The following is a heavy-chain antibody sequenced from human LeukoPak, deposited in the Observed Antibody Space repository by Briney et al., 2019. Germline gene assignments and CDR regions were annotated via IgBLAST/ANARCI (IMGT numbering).Heavy chain of an antibody. D-gene: IGHD5-12*01. CDR3: ARGPWLKEDYYYGMDV. J-gene: IGHJ6*02. CDR2: ISSSSSYI. CDR1: GFTFSSYS. Sequence: PGGSLRLSGAASGFTFSSYSMNWVRQAPGKGLEWVSSISSSSSYIYYADSVKGRFTISRDNAKNSLYLQMNSLRAEDTAVYYCARGPWLKEDYYYGMDVWGQGTTVTVSS. V-gene: IGHV3-21*01.